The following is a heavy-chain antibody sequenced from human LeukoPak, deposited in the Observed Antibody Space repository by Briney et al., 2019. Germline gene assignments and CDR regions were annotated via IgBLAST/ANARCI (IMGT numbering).Heavy chain of an antibody. CDR3: ARDRGRGYWTYGGDY. V-gene: IGHV3-7*01. D-gene: IGHD1-7*01. CDR1: GFAFSSYW. J-gene: IGHJ4*02. CDR2: IKQDGSEK. Sequence: GGSMRLSCAASGFAFSSYWMSWVRQAPGKGLEWVASIKQDGSEKFHVDSVRGRFTISRDNAKNSLFLQMNSLRAEDTAVYYCARDRGRGYWTYGGDYWGQGTLVTVSS.